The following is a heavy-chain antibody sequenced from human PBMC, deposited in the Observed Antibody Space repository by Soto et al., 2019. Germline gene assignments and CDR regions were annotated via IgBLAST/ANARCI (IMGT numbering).Heavy chain of an antibody. CDR2: IIPILGIA. CDR3: AAVGYDILTGYSDYYGMDV. V-gene: IGHV1-69*02. J-gene: IGHJ6*02. Sequence: GASVKVSCKASGGTFSSYTISWVRQAPGQGLEWMGRIIPILGIANYAQKFQGRVTITADKSTSTAYLELSSLRSEDTAVYYCAAVGYDILTGYSDYYGMDVWGQGTTVTVSS. D-gene: IGHD3-9*01. CDR1: GGTFSSYT.